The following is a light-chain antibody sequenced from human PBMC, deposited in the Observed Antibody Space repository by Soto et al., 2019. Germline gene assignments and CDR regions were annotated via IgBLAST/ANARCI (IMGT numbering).Light chain of an antibody. CDR3: QKYTHVLR. CDR1: QDIKNY. J-gene: IGKJ1*01. Sequence: IQMTQSPSSLSASIGDRVTITCRASQDIKNYLAWYQQKPGEVPKLLIFGATTLQSGVPSRFSGSGSGTDFTLTINSLQPEDVATYYCQKYTHVLRFGQGTKVDIK. CDR2: GAT. V-gene: IGKV1-27*01.